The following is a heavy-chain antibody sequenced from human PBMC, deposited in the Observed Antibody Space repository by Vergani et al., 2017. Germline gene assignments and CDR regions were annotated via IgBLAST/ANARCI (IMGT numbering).Heavy chain of an antibody. J-gene: IGHJ6*02. Sequence: QVQLQESGPGLVKPSETLSLTCTVSGGSISSYYWRWIRQPPGKGLEWIGYIYYSGSTNYNPSLKSRVTISVDTSKNQFSLKLSSVTAADTAVYYCARDLPSYGTGGDYYGMDVWGQGTTVTVSS. D-gene: IGHD5-18*01. CDR2: IYYSGST. CDR1: GGSISSYY. V-gene: IGHV4-59*01. CDR3: ARDLPSYGTGGDYYGMDV.